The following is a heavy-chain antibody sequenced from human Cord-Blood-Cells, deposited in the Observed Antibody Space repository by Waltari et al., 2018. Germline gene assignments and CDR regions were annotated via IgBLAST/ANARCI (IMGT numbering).Heavy chain of an antibody. Sequence: EVQLVEPGGGLVKPGGSLSLSCAASGFTFSNAWMRWVRQAPRKRLEWVGRIKSKTAGGTTDYAAPVKGRCTISRDDSKNTLYQQMNSLKTEDTAVYYCTTDLYYYDSSGYYIDYWGQVTLVTVSS. V-gene: IGHV3-15*01. CDR1: GFTFSNAW. CDR3: TTDLYYYDSSGYYIDY. J-gene: IGHJ4*02. D-gene: IGHD3-22*01. CDR2: IKSKTAGGTT.